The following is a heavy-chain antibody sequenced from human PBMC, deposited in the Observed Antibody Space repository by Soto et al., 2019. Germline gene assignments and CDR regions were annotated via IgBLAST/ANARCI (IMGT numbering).Heavy chain of an antibody. CDR1: GGTFSSYP. CDR3: ARDIGCSSTSCYHWFDP. CDR2: IIPILGIA. D-gene: IGHD2-2*01. J-gene: IGHJ5*02. V-gene: IGHV1-69*04. Sequence: ASVKVSCKASGGTFSSYPISWVRQAPGQGLEWMGRIIPILGIANYAQKFQGRVTITADKSTSTAYMGLSSLRSEDTAVYYCARDIGCSSTSCYHWFDPWGQGTLVTVSS.